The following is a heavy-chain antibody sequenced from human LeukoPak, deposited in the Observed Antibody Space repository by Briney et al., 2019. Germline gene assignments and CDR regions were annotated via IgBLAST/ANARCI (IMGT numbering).Heavy chain of an antibody. J-gene: IGHJ5*02. Sequence: GGSLRLSCAASGFTFSSYSMNWVRQAPGKGLEWVSSISSSSSSYIYYADSVKGRFTVSRDNAKNSLYLQMNSLRAEDTAVYYCARDGRSDSGRWFDPWGQGTLVTVSS. CDR1: GFTFSSYS. CDR3: ARDGRSDSGRWFDP. CDR2: ISSSSSSYI. V-gene: IGHV3-21*06. D-gene: IGHD4-17*01.